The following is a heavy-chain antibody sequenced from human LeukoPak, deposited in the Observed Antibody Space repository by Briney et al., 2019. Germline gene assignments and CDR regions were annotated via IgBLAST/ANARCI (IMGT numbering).Heavy chain of an antibody. CDR3: ARDSDPYYYGSGSYYCSVAY. CDR2: IIPIFGTA. J-gene: IGHJ4*02. Sequence: SVKVSCKASGGTFSSYAISWVRQAPGQGLEWMGRIIPIFGTANYAQKFQGRVTITTDESTSTAYMELSSLRSADTAVYYCARDSDPYYYGSGSYYCSVAYWGQGTLVTVSS. CDR1: GGTFSSYA. V-gene: IGHV1-69*05. D-gene: IGHD3-10*01.